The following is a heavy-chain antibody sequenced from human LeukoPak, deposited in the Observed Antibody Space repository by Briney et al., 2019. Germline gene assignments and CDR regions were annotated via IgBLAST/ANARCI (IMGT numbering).Heavy chain of an antibody. CDR2: VYYGANS. J-gene: IGHJ4*02. V-gene: IGHV4-39*01. CDR1: GDSITISGYY. D-gene: IGHD3-3*01. CDR3: VRGAILRTFDD. Sequence: SETLSLTCTVSGDSITISGYYWGWVRRPPGKPLEWIGSVYYGANSYYNPSLESRVTLSVDASKKQFSLNLSSVTAVDTALYFCVRGAILRTFDDWGQGTLVTVSS.